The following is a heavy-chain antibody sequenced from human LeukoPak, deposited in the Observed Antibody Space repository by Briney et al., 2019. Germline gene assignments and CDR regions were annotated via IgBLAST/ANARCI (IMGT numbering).Heavy chain of an antibody. V-gene: IGHV4-59*08. CDR3: AGYLRVTGTGGGYYYGMDV. CDR2: IYYSGST. J-gene: IGHJ6*02. D-gene: IGHD2-21*02. CDR1: GGSISSYY. Sequence: SETLSLTCTVSGGSISSYYWSWIRQPPGKGLEWIGYIYYSGSTNYNPSLKRRVTISVHNPQNQCPVMLGSVTDEPAAGYYCAGYLRVTGTGGGYYYGMDVWGQGTTVTVSS.